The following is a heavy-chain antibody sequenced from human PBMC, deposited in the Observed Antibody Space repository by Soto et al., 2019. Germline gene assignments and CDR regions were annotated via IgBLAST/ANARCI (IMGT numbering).Heavy chain of an antibody. D-gene: IGHD6-19*01. CDR2: ISSSGSTI. J-gene: IGHJ4*02. V-gene: IGHV3-48*03. CDR3: ARDGAVEGFDY. CDR1: GFTFSSYE. Sequence: GGSLRLSCAASGFTFSSYEMNWVRQAPGKGLEWVSYISSSGSTIYYADSVKGRFTISRDNAKNSLYLQMNSLRAEDTAVYYCARDGAVEGFDYWGQGTLVTVSS.